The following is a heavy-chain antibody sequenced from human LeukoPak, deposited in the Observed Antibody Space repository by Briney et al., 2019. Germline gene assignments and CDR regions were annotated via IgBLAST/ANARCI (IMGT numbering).Heavy chain of an antibody. V-gene: IGHV3-49*04. J-gene: IGHJ4*02. CDR3: TREVDTAMVAHNPIDY. D-gene: IGHD5-18*01. Sequence: GGSLRLSCSTSGFTFGGYSMSWVRQAPGKGLEWVGFIRGKAYGGTTEYAASVKGRFTISRDDSKSIAYLQMNSLKTEDTAVYYCTREVDTAMVAHNPIDYWGQGTLVTVSS. CDR2: IRGKAYGGTT. CDR1: GFTFGGYS.